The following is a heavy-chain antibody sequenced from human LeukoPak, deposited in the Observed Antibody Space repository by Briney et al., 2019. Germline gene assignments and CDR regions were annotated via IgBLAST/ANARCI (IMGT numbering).Heavy chain of an antibody. Sequence: ASVKVSCKASGYTFTGYYMHWVRQAPGQGLEWMGWINPNSGGTNYAQKFQGRVTMTRDTSISTAYMELSRLRSDDTAVYYCARDLDSYGPRYYMDVWGKGTTVTISS. CDR1: GYTFTGYY. J-gene: IGHJ6*03. V-gene: IGHV1-2*02. CDR2: INPNSGGT. D-gene: IGHD5-18*01. CDR3: ARDLDSYGPRYYMDV.